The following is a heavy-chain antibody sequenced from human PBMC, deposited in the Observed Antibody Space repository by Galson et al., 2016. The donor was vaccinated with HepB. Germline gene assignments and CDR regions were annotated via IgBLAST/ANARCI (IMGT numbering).Heavy chain of an antibody. D-gene: IGHD5-24*01. CDR1: GFTFGSYA. Sequence: SLRLSCAASGFTFGSYAMHWVRQPTGKRLEWVSGIRATGIPFYADSVRGRFTISRDNAETSSYLQMTNLRDDDTSVYYCIGEDGLSGGFEYWGQGTLVTVSS. CDR2: IRATGIP. J-gene: IGHJ4*02. V-gene: IGHV3-13*05. CDR3: IGEDGLSGGFEY.